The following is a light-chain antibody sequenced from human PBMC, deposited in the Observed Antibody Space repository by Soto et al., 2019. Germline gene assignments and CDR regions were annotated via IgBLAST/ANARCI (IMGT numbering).Light chain of an antibody. V-gene: IGKV3-20*01. CDR3: QQCGSSRT. Sequence: EIVLTQSPGTLSLSPGERATLSCRASQSVSSYYLAWYQQKPGQAPRLLIYAASSRATGIPDRFSGGGSGTDFTLTISRLEPEDFAVYYCQQCGSSRTFGQGTKVDIK. CDR2: AAS. J-gene: IGKJ1*01. CDR1: QSVSSYY.